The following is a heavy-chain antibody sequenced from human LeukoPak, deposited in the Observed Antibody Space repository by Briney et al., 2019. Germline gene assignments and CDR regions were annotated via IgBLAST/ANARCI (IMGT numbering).Heavy chain of an antibody. D-gene: IGHD7-27*01. CDR1: GYTFTGYY. CDR3: ARDLANWGSGGAFDI. V-gene: IGHV1-2*02. CDR2: INPNSGGT. J-gene: IGHJ3*02. Sequence: ASVKVSCKASGYTFTGYYMHWVRQAPGQGLEWTGWINPNSGGTNYAQKFQGRVTMTRDTSISTAYMELSRLRSGDTAVYYCARDLANWGSGGAFDIWGQGTMVTVSS.